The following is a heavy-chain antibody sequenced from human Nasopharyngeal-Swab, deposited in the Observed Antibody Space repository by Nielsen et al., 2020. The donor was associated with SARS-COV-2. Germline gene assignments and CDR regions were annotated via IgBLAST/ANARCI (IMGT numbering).Heavy chain of an antibody. J-gene: IGHJ5*02. D-gene: IGHD3-9*01. CDR3: ARGNFDWLLFRRFDP. CDR1: GYTFTSYD. CDR2: MNPNSGNT. V-gene: IGHV1-8*01. Sequence: ASVKVSCKASGYTFTSYDINWVRQAIGQGLEWMGWMNPNSGNTGYAQKFQGRVTMTRNTSISTAYMELSSLRSEDTAVYYCARGNFDWLLFRRFDPWGQGTLVTVSS.